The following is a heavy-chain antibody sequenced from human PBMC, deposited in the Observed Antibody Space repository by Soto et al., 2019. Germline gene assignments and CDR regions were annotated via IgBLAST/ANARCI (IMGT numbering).Heavy chain of an antibody. Sequence: QVQLVQSGAEVKKPGSSVKVSCKASGGTFSSYTISWVRQAPGQGLEWRGRIIPILGIANYAQKFQGRVTITADKSTSTAYMELSSLRSEDTAVYYCARGYYDILTGYYYFDYWGQGTLVTVSS. CDR2: IIPILGIA. D-gene: IGHD3-9*01. J-gene: IGHJ4*02. CDR3: ARGYYDILTGYYYFDY. V-gene: IGHV1-69*02. CDR1: GGTFSSYT.